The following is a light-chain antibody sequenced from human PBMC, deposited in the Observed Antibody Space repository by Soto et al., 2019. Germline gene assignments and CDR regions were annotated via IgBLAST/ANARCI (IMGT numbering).Light chain of an antibody. CDR3: QESDSTPSVT. Sequence: HVTQSPSTLSASVGDGVTITCRASQSIGDSLAWYQQKPGKAPKLLIYAASSLQSGVPSRFSGSGSGTDFTLTISRLQPEDFATYYCQESDSTPSVTFGPGANVDIK. J-gene: IGKJ3*01. CDR2: AAS. V-gene: IGKV1-39*01. CDR1: QSIGDS.